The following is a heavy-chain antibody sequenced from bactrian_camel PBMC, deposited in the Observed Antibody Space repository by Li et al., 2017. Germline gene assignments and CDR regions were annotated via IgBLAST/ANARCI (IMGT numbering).Heavy chain of an antibody. Sequence: DVQLVESGGASVQAGGSLRLSCAASGFTVSRSCMGWFRHAPGKEREEVATIDSRGGSTYYADYVKGRFTISHDKASNAVYMQMDNLKPEDTAMYQCMAERFSGLNVFMEYGGSWRGHGTQVTVSS. D-gene: IGHD6*01. V-gene: IGHV3S40*01. CDR2: IDSRGGST. CDR3: MAERFSGLNVFMEYGGSW. J-gene: IGHJ6*01. CDR1: GFTVSRSC.